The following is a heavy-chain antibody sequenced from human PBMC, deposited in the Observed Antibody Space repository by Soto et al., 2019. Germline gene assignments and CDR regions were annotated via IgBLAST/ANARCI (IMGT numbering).Heavy chain of an antibody. CDR3: VRRNVSATGIDWFDP. CDR1: GYPLTSYG. V-gene: IGHV1-3*01. CDR2: INAANGDT. Sequence: XAVKGSCNASGYPLTSYGIHWVRQSPGQRLEWMGWINAANGDTKYSPKFQGRVTITRDTSASTAYMELSSLRSEDTAVYYCVRRNVSATGIDWFDPCGQGTLVTVS. J-gene: IGHJ5*02. D-gene: IGHD6-13*01.